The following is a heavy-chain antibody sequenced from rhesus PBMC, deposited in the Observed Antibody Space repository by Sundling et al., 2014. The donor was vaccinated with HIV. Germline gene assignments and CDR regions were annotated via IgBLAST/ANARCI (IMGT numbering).Heavy chain of an antibody. CDR1: GGSISDSYR. J-gene: IGHJ4*01. V-gene: IGHV4S10*01. CDR2: IYGSSTST. D-gene: IGHD2-27*01. CDR3: ARDLYCSGIYCYMYYFDY. Sequence: QVQLQESGPGVVKPSETLSLTCAVSGGSISDSYRWSWIRQPPGKGLEWIGYIYGSSTSTNYNPSLKSRVTISKDTSKNQFSLKLSSVTAADTAVYYCARDLYCSGIYCYMYYFDYWGQGVLVTVSS.